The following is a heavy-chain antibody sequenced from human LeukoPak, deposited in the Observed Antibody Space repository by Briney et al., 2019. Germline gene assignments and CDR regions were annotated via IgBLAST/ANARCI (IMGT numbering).Heavy chain of an antibody. CDR1: GYTFTGYY. J-gene: IGHJ4*02. Sequence: GASVKVSCKASGYTFTGYYIHWVRQAPGQGLEWMGWINPNSGGTNYAQEFQGRVTMTRDTSISTAYMELSRLRSDDTAVYYCARVLERHFDYWGQGTLVTVSS. CDR2: INPNSGGT. CDR3: ARVLERHFDY. D-gene: IGHD1-1*01. V-gene: IGHV1-2*02.